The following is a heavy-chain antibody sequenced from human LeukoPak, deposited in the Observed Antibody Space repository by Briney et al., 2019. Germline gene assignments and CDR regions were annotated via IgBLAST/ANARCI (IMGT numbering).Heavy chain of an antibody. J-gene: IGHJ6*04. V-gene: IGHV3-21*01. CDR1: GFTFSSYS. CDR3: ARDPEQQLGFLPSDYGMDV. Sequence: GGSLRLSCAASGFTFSSYSMNWVRQAPGKGLEWVSSISSSSSYIYYADSVKGRFTISRDNAKNSLYLQMNSLRAEDTAVYYCARDPEQQLGFLPSDYGMDVWGKGTTVTVSS. D-gene: IGHD6-13*01. CDR2: ISSSSSYI.